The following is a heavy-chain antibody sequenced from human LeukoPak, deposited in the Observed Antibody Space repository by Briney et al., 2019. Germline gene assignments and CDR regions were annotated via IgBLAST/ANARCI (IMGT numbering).Heavy chain of an antibody. V-gene: IGHV3-21*01. J-gene: IGHJ4*02. D-gene: IGHD6-19*01. Sequence: GGSLRVSCAPPGFTFSSYSMNWVRQAPGKGLEWVSSISSSSSYIYYADSVKGRFTISRDNAKNSLYLQMNSLRAEDTAVYYCARALEYSSGWYDYWGQGTLVTVSS. CDR1: GFTFSSYS. CDR3: ARALEYSSGWYDY. CDR2: ISSSSSYI.